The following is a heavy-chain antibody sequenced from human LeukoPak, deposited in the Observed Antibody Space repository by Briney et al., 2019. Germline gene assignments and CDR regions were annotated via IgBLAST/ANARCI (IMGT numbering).Heavy chain of an antibody. CDR1: GYSICSGYY. Sequence: PSETLSLTCTVSGYSICSGYYWGWIRQPPGKGLEWIGSIYHSGSTYYSGNTYYNPSLKSRVIISVDTSKNQFSLKLSSVTAADTAVYFCARVWYSSGWIDYWGQGTLVTVSS. CDR2: IYHSGST. D-gene: IGHD6-19*01. CDR3: ARVWYSSGWIDY. J-gene: IGHJ4*02. V-gene: IGHV4-38-2*02.